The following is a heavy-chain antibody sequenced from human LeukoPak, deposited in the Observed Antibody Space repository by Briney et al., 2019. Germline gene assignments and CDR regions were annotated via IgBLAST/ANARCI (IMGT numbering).Heavy chain of an antibody. CDR3: ARDSGSRYSYFDY. V-gene: IGHV3-33*01. D-gene: IGHD6-13*01. J-gene: IGHJ4*02. Sequence: GSLRLSCAASGFTFSSYGMHWVRQAPGKGLEWVAVIWYDGSNKYYADSVKGRFTISRDNSKNTLYLQMKSLRAEDTAVYYCARDSGSRYSYFDYWGQGTLVTVSS. CDR1: GFTFSSYG. CDR2: IWYDGSNK.